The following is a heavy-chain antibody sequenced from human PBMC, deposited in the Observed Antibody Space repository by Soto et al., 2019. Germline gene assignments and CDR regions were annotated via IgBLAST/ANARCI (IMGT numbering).Heavy chain of an antibody. CDR3: ARFWSGYYTSYYYYMDV. CDR1: GFTFTSSA. V-gene: IGHV1-58*02. CDR2: IVVGSGNT. J-gene: IGHJ6*03. Sequence: SVKVSCKASGFTFTSSAMQWVRQARGQRLEWIGWIVVGSGNTNYAQKFQERVTMTRDMSTSTAYMELSSLRSEDTAVYYCARFWSGYYTSYYYYMDVWGKGTTVTVSS. D-gene: IGHD3-3*01.